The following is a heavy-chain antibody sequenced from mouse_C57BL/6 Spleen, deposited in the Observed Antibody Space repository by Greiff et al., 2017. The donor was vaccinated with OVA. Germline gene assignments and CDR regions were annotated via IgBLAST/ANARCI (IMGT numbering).Heavy chain of an antibody. CDR1: GYSITSGYY. CDR2: ISYDGSN. V-gene: IGHV3-6*01. D-gene: IGHD2-3*01. CDR3: ARGGLLHFDY. J-gene: IGHJ2*01. Sequence: DVKLQESGPGLVKPSQSLSLTCSVTGYSITSGYYWNWIRQFPGNKLEWMGYISYDGSNNYNPSLKNRISITRDTSKNQFFLKLNSVTTEDTATYYCARGGLLHFDYWGQGTTLTVS.